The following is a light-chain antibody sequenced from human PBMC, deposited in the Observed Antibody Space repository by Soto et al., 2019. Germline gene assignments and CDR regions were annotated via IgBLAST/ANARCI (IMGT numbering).Light chain of an antibody. CDR1: QSVSSYY. V-gene: IGKV3-20*01. CDR3: QQCGSSPWT. Sequence: EIVLTQSPGTLSLSPGERATLSCRASQSVSSYYLAWYQQKPGQAPGLLIYAASSRATGIPDRFSGGGSGTDFTLTISRLEPEDFAVYYCQQCGSSPWTFGQGTKV. J-gene: IGKJ1*01. CDR2: AAS.